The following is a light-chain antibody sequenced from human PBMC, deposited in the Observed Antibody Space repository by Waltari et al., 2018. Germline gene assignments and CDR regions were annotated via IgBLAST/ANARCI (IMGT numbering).Light chain of an antibody. CDR1: QDISNY. J-gene: IGKJ4*01. CDR2: DAS. Sequence: DIQMTQSPSSLSASVRDRVAITCQASQDISNYLNWYQQKPGKAPKLLIYDASNLETGVPSRFSGSGSGTDFTFTISSLQPEDIAIYYCQQYDNFPPLTFGGGTKVEIK. CDR3: QQYDNFPPLT. V-gene: IGKV1-33*01.